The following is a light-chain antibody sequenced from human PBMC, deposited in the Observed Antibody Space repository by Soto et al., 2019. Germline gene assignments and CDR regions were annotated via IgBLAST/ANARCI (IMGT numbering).Light chain of an antibody. CDR2: GAS. Sequence: EIGLTQSPGTLSLSPGERTTLSCRASQSVSDSHLAWYHQKPGQPPRLLIYGASNRATGIPDRFSGRGSGTDFTLTISRLEPEDFATYYCHRYDRSRIFTFGPGTKVDV. J-gene: IGKJ3*01. V-gene: IGKV3-20*01. CDR1: QSVSDSH. CDR3: HRYDRSRIFT.